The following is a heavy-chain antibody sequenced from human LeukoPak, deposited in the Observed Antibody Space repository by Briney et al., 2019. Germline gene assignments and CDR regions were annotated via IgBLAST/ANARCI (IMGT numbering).Heavy chain of an antibody. J-gene: IGHJ4*02. D-gene: IGHD7-27*01. Sequence: SQTLSLTHAVSGGSISSGGYSWGWIRQPPGEGLEWVGYIYHSGSTYYNPSLKSLVTISVDRSKNQFSLNLSSVPAADTAVYYCARALPGDLGSYFHYWGRGTLVTVSS. CDR1: GGSISSGGYS. CDR2: IYHSGST. V-gene: IGHV4-30-2*01. CDR3: ARALPGDLGSYFHY.